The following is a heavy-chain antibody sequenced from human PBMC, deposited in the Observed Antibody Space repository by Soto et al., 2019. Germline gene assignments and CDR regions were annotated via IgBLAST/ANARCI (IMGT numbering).Heavy chain of an antibody. CDR3: ASSYAGGGNRFYYYGMDV. V-gene: IGHV4-31*03. CDR1: GGSISSGGYY. Sequence: SETLSLTCTVSGGSISSGGYYWSWIRHHPGKGLEWIGYIYYSGSTYYNPSLKSRVTISVDTSKNQFSLKLSSVTAADTAVYYCASSYAGGGNRFYYYGMDVWGQGTTVTVSS. CDR2: IYYSGST. D-gene: IGHD2-15*01. J-gene: IGHJ6*02.